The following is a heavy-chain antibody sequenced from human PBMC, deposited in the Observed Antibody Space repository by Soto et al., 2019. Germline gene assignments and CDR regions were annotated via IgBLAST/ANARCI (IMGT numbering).Heavy chain of an antibody. Sequence: SETLSLTCAVSGGSISSSNWWSWVRQPPGKGLEWIGEIYHSGTTNYIPSLKSRVTISVDNSKNQFSLKLNSVTAADTAVYYCAGRRDGSGSLDYWGQGTLVTVSS. V-gene: IGHV4-4*02. D-gene: IGHD3-10*01. J-gene: IGHJ4*02. CDR3: AGRRDGSGSLDY. CDR2: IYHSGTT. CDR1: GGSISSSNW.